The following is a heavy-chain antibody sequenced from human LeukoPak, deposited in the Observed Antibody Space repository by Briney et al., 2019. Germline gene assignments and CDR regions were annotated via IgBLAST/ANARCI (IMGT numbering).Heavy chain of an antibody. CDR3: ATGSLPGGFDH. CDR2: IDSSGSTI. D-gene: IGHD1-14*01. Sequence: GSLRLSCAASGLTFTNFQMNWVRQAPGKTLEWVSSIDSSGSTIYYGDSVKGRLTISRDNAKNSLDLQMDSLRAEDTAVYYCATGSLPGGFDHWGQGTLVTVSS. CDR1: GLTFTNFQ. V-gene: IGHV3-48*03. J-gene: IGHJ4*02.